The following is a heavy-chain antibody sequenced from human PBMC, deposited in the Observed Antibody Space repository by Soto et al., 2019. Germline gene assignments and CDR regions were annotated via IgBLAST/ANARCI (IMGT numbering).Heavy chain of an antibody. V-gene: IGHV2-5*02. CDR1: GFSLSTSGVG. CDR3: AHSPLLLWFGEARYFDY. D-gene: IGHD3-10*01. Sequence: QITLKESGPTLVKPTQTLTLTCTFSGFSLSTSGVGVGRIRQPPGKALEWLALIYWDDDKRYSPSLKSRLTITKDTSKNPVVLTMTNMDPVDTATYYCAHSPLLLWFGEARYFDYWGQGTLVTVSS. CDR2: IYWDDDK. J-gene: IGHJ4*02.